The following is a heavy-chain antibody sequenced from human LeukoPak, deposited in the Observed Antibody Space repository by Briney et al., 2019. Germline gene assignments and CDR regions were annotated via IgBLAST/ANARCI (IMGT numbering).Heavy chain of an antibody. CDR2: ISSSSSYI. D-gene: IGHD2-2*01. CDR1: GFTFSSYI. Sequence: GGSLRLSCAASGFTFSSYIMNWVRQAPGKGLEWVSSISSSSSYIYYADSVKGRFTISRDNAKNSLYLQMNSLRTEDTAIYYCARGCSATCYSTFDYWGLGTLVTVSS. J-gene: IGHJ4*02. CDR3: ARGCSATCYSTFDY. V-gene: IGHV3-21*04.